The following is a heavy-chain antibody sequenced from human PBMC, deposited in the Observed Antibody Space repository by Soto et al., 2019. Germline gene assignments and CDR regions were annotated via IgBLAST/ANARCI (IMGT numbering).Heavy chain of an antibody. CDR2: IYHSGTT. Sequence: QVQLQESGPGLVKPSGTLSLTCAVSGGSISSNNWWSWVRQSPGKGLEWIGEIYHSGTTNYNPSLXXRXTXXVDKSKNQFSLKLSSVTAADTAVYYCARAAPVDDNWGQGTLVTVSS. J-gene: IGHJ4*02. CDR3: ARAAPVDDN. CDR1: GGSISSNNW. V-gene: IGHV4-4*02. D-gene: IGHD2-2*01.